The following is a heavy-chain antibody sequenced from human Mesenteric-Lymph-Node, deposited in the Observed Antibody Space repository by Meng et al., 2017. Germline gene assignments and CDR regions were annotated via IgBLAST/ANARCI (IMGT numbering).Heavy chain of an antibody. V-gene: IGHV1-46*01. Sequence: ASVKVSCKASGYTFTSYYMHWVRQAPGQGLEGMGIINPSGGSTSYAQKFQGRVTMTRDTSTSTVYMELSSLRSEDTAVYYCARDRIDFWSGSPNTTYYYYYGMDVWGQGTTVTVSS. J-gene: IGHJ6*02. D-gene: IGHD3-3*01. CDR3: ARDRIDFWSGSPNTTYYYYYGMDV. CDR2: INPSGGST. CDR1: GYTFTSYY.